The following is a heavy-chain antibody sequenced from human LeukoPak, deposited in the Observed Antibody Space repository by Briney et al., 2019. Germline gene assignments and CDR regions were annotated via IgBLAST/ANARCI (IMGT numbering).Heavy chain of an antibody. D-gene: IGHD2-2*01. CDR1: GFTFSSYS. Sequence: PGGSLRLSCAASGFTFSSYSMNWVRQAPGKGLEWVSSISSSSSYIYYEDSVKGRFTISRDNAKNSLYLQMNSLRAEDTAVYYCARESQGYCSSTSCYALGAFDIWGQGTMVTVSS. J-gene: IGHJ3*02. CDR2: ISSSSSYI. V-gene: IGHV3-21*01. CDR3: ARESQGYCSSTSCYALGAFDI.